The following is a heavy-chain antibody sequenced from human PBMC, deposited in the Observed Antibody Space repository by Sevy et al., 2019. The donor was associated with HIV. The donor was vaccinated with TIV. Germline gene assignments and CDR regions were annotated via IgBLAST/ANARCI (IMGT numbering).Heavy chain of an antibody. CDR1: GFTFSSYG. Sequence: GGSLRLSCAASGFTFSSYGMHWVRQAPGKGLEWVAFIRYDGSNKYYADSVKGRFTISRDNSKKTLYLQMNSLRAEDTAVYYCAKDKGDEGAFDIWGQGTMVTVSS. D-gene: IGHD3-16*01. V-gene: IGHV3-30*02. J-gene: IGHJ3*02. CDR2: IRYDGSNK. CDR3: AKDKGDEGAFDI.